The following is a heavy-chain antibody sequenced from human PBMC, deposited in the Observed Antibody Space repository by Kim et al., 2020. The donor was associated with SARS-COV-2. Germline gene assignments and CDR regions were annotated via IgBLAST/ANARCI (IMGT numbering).Heavy chain of an antibody. CDR1: GYTFTSYG. CDR2: ISAYNGNT. J-gene: IGHJ5*02. Sequence: ASVKVSCKASGYTFTSYGISWVRQAPGQGLEWMGWISAYNGNTNYVQKLQGRVTMTTDTSTSTAYMELRSLRSDDTAVYYCARDPTNYYGSGNWFDPWGQGTRVTVSS. CDR3: ARDPTNYYGSGNWFDP. D-gene: IGHD3-10*01. V-gene: IGHV1-18*01.